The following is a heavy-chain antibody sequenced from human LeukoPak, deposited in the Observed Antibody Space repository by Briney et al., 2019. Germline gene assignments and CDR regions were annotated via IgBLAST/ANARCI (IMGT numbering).Heavy chain of an antibody. D-gene: IGHD2-15*01. V-gene: IGHV1-2*02. CDR2: ISLNNGDT. Sequence: ASVKVSCKASVFTFTGYYMHWVRQAPGQGLEWMGWISLNNGDTGYAQKFQGRVTMTRDTSIRTAYMDLSRLRSDDTAVYYCARDFVVVVAATPENWFDPWGQGTLVTVSS. J-gene: IGHJ5*02. CDR3: ARDFVVVVAATPENWFDP. CDR1: VFTFTGYY.